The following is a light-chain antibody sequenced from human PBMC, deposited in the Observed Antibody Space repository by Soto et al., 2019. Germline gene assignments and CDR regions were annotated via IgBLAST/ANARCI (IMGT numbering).Light chain of an antibody. J-gene: IGKJ1*01. Sequence: EIVLTHSPAILSMAPGERATLSCRASQRFSSYFAWYQQKPGQAPRLLIYDASNRATGVPARFSGSGSGTDFTLTISSLEPEDFAVYYCQQRRYWPVTFGQGTKVEIK. V-gene: IGKV3-11*01. CDR1: QRFSSY. CDR2: DAS. CDR3: QQRRYWPVT.